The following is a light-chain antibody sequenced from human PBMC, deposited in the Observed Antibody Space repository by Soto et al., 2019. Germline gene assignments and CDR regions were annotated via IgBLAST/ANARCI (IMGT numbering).Light chain of an antibody. J-gene: IGKJ1*01. Sequence: EIVMTQSPATVSVSPGDRATLSCRASRTVHSNVAWYQHKPGQAPRLLIYGSSFRATGEPARFSGSGFGTDFTLTISSLQSEDFVVYYCQQYNNWPRTFGQGTKVEV. V-gene: IGKV3-15*01. CDR1: RTVHSN. CDR3: QQYNNWPRT. CDR2: GSS.